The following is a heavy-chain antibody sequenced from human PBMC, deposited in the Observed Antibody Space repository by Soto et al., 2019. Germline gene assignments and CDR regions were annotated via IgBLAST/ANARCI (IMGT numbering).Heavy chain of an antibody. J-gene: IGHJ4*02. CDR3: ARIGHSSSWCPDY. D-gene: IGHD6-13*01. CDR1: GYTFPSYD. V-gene: IGHV1-8*01. CDR2: MNPNSGNT. Sequence: ALVKVSRKAFGYTFPSYDINLVRQATGQGLEWMGWMNPNSGNTGYAQKFQGRVTMTRNTSISTAYMELSSLRSEDTAVYYCARIGHSSSWCPDYWGQGTLVTVSS.